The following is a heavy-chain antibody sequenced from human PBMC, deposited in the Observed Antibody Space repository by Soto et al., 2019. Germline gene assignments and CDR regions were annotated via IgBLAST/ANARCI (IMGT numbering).Heavy chain of an antibody. D-gene: IGHD3-22*01. CDR1: GGTFSSYA. Sequence: SVKVSCKASGGTFSSYAISWVRQAPGQGLEWMGGIIPIFGTANYAQKFPGRVTITADKSTSTAYMELGSLRSEDTAVYYCARPPDSSGYYYAFDIWGQGTMVT. J-gene: IGHJ3*02. CDR3: ARPPDSSGYYYAFDI. CDR2: IIPIFGTA. V-gene: IGHV1-69*06.